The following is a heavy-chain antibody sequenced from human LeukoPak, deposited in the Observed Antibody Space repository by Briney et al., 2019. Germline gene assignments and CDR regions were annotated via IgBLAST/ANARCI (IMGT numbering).Heavy chain of an antibody. Sequence: GGSLRLSCAASGFTFSSYGMSWVRQAPGKGLEWASAISGSGGSTYYADSVKGRFTISRDNAKNALYLQMNSLRAEDTAVYYCAKDLHYGSADYWGQGTLVTVSS. CDR1: GFTFSSYG. CDR3: AKDLHYGSADY. CDR2: ISGSGGST. V-gene: IGHV3-23*01. D-gene: IGHD3-10*01. J-gene: IGHJ4*02.